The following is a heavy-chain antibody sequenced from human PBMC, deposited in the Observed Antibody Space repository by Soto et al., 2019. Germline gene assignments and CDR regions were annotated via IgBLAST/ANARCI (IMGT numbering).Heavy chain of an antibody. CDR2: IYYSGGT. CDR1: GGSISTGGYY. Sequence: QVQLQESDPGLVKPSQTLSLTCTVSGGSISTGGYYWSWIRQHPGKGLEWIGYIYYSGGTYYTPSLKSRVTISVDTSKNQFSLKLSSVTAADTAVYYCARGLVATTFDYWGQGTLVTVSS. D-gene: IGHD5-12*01. J-gene: IGHJ4*02. CDR3: ARGLVATTFDY. V-gene: IGHV4-31*03.